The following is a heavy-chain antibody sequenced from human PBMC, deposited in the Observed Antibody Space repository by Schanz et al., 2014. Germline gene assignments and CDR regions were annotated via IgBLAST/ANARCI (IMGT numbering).Heavy chain of an antibody. CDR1: GFTFRGYA. V-gene: IGHV3-23*01. J-gene: IGHJ3*02. D-gene: IGHD6-19*01. Sequence: EVQLLESGGDLVQPGGSLRLSCVVSGFTFRGYAMSWVRQAPGKGLQWVSTISNGGGGYISYADFVKGRFTISRDNSKNTVYLQMNSLRAEDTALYFCATDYSGGGCHIWGQGTMVTVSS. CDR2: ISNGGGGYI. CDR3: ATDYSGGGCHI.